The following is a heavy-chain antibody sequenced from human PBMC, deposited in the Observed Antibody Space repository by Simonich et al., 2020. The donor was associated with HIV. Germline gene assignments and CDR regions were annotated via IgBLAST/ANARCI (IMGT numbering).Heavy chain of an antibody. V-gene: IGHV4-31*03. J-gene: IGHJ3*02. CDR3: ARVGIRMYAFDI. D-gene: IGHD1-20*01. CDR1: GASISSGGSY. CDR2: IYYSGNT. Sequence: QVQLQESGPGLVKPSQTLSLTCTVSGASISSGGSYWSWGRQHPGKGLEWIGYIYYSGNTYYNPSLKSRVTISVDTSKKQFSLKLSSVTAADTAVYYCARVGIRMYAFDIWGQGTMVTVSS.